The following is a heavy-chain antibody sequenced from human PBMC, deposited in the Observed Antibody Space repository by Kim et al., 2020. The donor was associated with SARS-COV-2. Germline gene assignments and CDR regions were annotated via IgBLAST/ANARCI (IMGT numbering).Heavy chain of an antibody. V-gene: IGHV3-21*01. CDR1: GFTFSSYS. CDR3: ARDPGIAAADMDY. J-gene: IGHJ4*02. CDR2: ISSSSSYI. Sequence: GGSLRLSCAASGFTFSSYSMNWVRQAPGKGLEWVSSISSSSSYIYYADSVKGRFTISRDNAKNSLYLQMNSLRAEDTAVYYCARDPGIAAADMDYWGQGTLVTVSS. D-gene: IGHD6-13*01.